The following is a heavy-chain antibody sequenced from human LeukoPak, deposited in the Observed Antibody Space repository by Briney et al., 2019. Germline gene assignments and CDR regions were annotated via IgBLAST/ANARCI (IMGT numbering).Heavy chain of an antibody. J-gene: IGHJ2*01. CDR1: GFTVSSHA. CDR2: LPYDGINE. Sequence: GGSLRLSCAGSGFTVSSHAMHWVRQAPGKGLEWVAVLPYDGINENYADSLRGRFTISRDSFKNTLYLQMNSLTTDDTALYYCARETLRDLHWYFDLWGRGTLVTVSS. CDR3: ARETLRDLHWYFDL. V-gene: IGHV3-30-3*01. D-gene: IGHD3/OR15-3a*01.